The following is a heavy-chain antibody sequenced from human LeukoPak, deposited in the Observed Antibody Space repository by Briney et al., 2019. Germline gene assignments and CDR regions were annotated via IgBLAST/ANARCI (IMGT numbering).Heavy chain of an antibody. Sequence: GGSLRLSCAASGFTFSSYAMHWVRQAPGKGLEWVAVISYDGSNKHYADSVKGRFTISRDNSKNTLYLQMNSLRAEDTAVYYCARIYSGYGRPVDYWGQGTLVTVSS. CDR3: ARIYSGYGRPVDY. CDR2: ISYDGSNK. J-gene: IGHJ4*02. V-gene: IGHV3-30-3*01. D-gene: IGHD5-12*01. CDR1: GFTFSSYA.